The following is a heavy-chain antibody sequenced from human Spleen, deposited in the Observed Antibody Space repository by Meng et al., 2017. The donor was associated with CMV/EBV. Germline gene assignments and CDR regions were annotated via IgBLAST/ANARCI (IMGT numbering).Heavy chain of an antibody. CDR1: GHSIVGSTYF. J-gene: IGHJ4*02. CDR2: ISHSGRT. D-gene: IGHD1-1*01. Sequence: SETLSLTCTVSGHSIVGSTYFWDWVRQPPGKGLEWIGDISHSGRTNYNPSLKSRVTISVDTSSNQFFLKVTSVTAADTAVYYCARGRTDFDSWGQGTLVTVSS. CDR3: ARGRTDFDS. V-gene: IGHV4-39*07.